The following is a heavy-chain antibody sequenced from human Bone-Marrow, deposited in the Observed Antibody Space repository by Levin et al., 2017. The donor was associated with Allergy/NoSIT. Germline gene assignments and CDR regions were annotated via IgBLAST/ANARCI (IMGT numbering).Heavy chain of an antibody. D-gene: IGHD2-8*01. V-gene: IGHV3-11*01. CDR3: ARGTNAVTRAYDY. J-gene: IGHJ4*02. Sequence: GGSLRLSCAASGFSFTDSYMSWIRQAPGKGLEWVSYISGSGSTMYYADSVKGRFTISRDNARNSLFLQMNSLRAEDTAVYYCARGTNAVTRAYDYWAQGTLVTVSS. CDR1: GFSFTDSY. CDR2: ISGSGSTM.